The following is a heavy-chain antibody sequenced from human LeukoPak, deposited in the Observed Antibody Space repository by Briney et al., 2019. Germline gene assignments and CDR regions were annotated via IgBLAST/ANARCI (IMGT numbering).Heavy chain of an antibody. CDR2: INHSGST. D-gene: IGHD3-3*01. CDR3: ARASQFLEPTVYYYYMDV. J-gene: IGHJ6*03. Sequence: SETLSLTCAVYGGSFSGYYWSWICQPPGKGLEWIGEINHSGSTNYNPSLKSRVTISVDTSKNQFSLKLSSVTAADTAVYYCARASQFLEPTVYYYYMDVWGKGTTVTVSS. V-gene: IGHV4-34*01. CDR1: GGSFSGYY.